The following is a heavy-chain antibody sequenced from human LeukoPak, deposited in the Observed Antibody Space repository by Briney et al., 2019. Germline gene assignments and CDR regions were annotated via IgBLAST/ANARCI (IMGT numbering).Heavy chain of an antibody. D-gene: IGHD3-3*01. CDR2: IYYSGST. Sequence: SETLSLTCTVSGGSISSSSYYWGWIRQPPGKGLEWIGSIYYSGSTYYNPSLKSRVTISVDTSKNQFSLKLSSVTAADTAVYYCARGDSYYDFWSGYSNWFDPWGQGTLVTVSS. J-gene: IGHJ5*02. CDR3: ARGDSYYDFWSGYSNWFDP. V-gene: IGHV4-39*01. CDR1: GGSISSSSYY.